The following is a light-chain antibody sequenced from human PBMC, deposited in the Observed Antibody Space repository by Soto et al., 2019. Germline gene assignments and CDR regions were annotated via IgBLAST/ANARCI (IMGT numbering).Light chain of an antibody. CDR1: SSDVGVYDY. Sequence: QSALTQPASVSGSPGQSITISCTGTSSDVGVYDYVSWFQQHPGKAPKLIIFEVSDRPSGVSNRFSGSKSGNTASLTISGLQAEDEANYYCSSYTSSTTLGFGTGTKVTV. V-gene: IGLV2-14*01. CDR3: SSYTSSTTLG. J-gene: IGLJ1*01. CDR2: EVS.